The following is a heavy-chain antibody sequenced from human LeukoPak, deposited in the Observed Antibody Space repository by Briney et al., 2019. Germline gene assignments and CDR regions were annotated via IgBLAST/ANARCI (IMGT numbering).Heavy chain of an antibody. Sequence: PSQTLSLTCTVSGVSISSGSYDWGWIRQGAGKGLEWIVRIYTSGSNNYNPSLKSRITIRVDTTKNQFALKLSYVTAADPAVYYCARAWSTPYSELYYYYGMDVCGQGPTVTVSS. V-gene: IGHV4-61*02. CDR1: GVSISSGSYD. CDR3: ARAWSTPYSELYYYYGMDV. J-gene: IGHJ6*02. CDR2: IYTSGSN. D-gene: IGHD2-15*01.